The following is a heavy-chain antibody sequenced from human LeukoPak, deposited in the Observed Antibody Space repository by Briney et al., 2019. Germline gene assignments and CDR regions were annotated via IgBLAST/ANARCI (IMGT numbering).Heavy chain of an antibody. D-gene: IGHD1-26*01. J-gene: IGHJ4*02. CDR3: ASRRATTEPDKFDY. CDR2: IIPIFGTA. Sequence: ASVKVSCKASGYTFTSYDISWVRQAPGQGLEWMGGIIPIFGTANYAQKFQGRVTITADKSTSTAYMELGSLRSDDTAVYYCASRRATTEPDKFDYWGQGTLVTVSS. CDR1: GYTFTSYD. V-gene: IGHV1-69*06.